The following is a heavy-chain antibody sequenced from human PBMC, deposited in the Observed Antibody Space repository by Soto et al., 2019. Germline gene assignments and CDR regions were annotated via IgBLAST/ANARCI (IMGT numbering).Heavy chain of an antibody. CDR2: ISYDGSNK. Sequence: QVQLVESGGGVVQPGRSLRLSCAASGFTFSSYAMHRVRQAPGKGLECVAVISYDGSNKYYADSVKGRFTISRDNSKNTLYLQMNSLRAEDTAVYYCARDGVPYSSGWYSAYGGAEYFQHWGQGTLVTVSS. CDR1: GFTFSSYA. CDR3: ARDGVPYSSGWYSAYGGAEYFQH. V-gene: IGHV3-30-3*01. J-gene: IGHJ1*01. D-gene: IGHD6-19*01.